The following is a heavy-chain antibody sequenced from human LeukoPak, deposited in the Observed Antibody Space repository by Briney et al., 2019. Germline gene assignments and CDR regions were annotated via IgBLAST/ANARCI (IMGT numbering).Heavy chain of an antibody. V-gene: IGHV3-66*02. Sequence: PGGSLRLSCAASGFTVSSNYMSWVRQAPGKGLEWVSVIYSGGSTYYADSVKGRFTISRDNFKNTLYLQMNSLRAEDTAVYYCARDRGSYYGLDYWGQGTLVTVSS. CDR2: IYSGGST. CDR1: GFTVSSNY. J-gene: IGHJ4*02. D-gene: IGHD1-26*01. CDR3: ARDRGSYYGLDY.